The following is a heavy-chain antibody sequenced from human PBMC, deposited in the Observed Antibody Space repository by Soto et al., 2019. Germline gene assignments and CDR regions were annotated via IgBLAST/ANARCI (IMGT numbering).Heavy chain of an antibody. V-gene: IGHV5-51*01. CDR3: ARQEINYDILTGGNWFDP. Sequence: GESLKISCKGSGYSFTSYWIGWVRQMPGKGLEWMGIIYPGDSDTRYSPSFQGQVTISADKSISTAYLQWSSLKASDTAMYYCARQEINYDILTGGNWFDPWGQGTLVTVSS. CDR1: GYSFTSYW. CDR2: IYPGDSDT. J-gene: IGHJ5*02. D-gene: IGHD3-9*01.